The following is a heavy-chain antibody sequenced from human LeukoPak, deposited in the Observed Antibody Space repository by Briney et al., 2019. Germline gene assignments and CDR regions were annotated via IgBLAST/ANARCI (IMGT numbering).Heavy chain of an antibody. CDR1: GYSFTSYW. CDR2: IYPGDSDT. J-gene: IGHJ3*02. V-gene: IGHV5-51*01. D-gene: IGHD5-18*01. Sequence: GESLKISCKGSGYSFTSYWIGWVRQMPGKGLEWMGIIYPGDSDTRYSPSFQGQVTISADKSISTAYLQWSSLKAPDTAMYYCARRWDTAMVLDAFDIWGQGTMVTVSS. CDR3: ARRWDTAMVLDAFDI.